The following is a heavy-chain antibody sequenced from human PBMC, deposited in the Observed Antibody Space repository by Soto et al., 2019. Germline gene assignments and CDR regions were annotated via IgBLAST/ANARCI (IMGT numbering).Heavy chain of an antibody. CDR1: GGSISSSSYY. CDR2: IYYSGGT. D-gene: IGHD6-19*01. J-gene: IGHJ6*02. Sequence: QLQLQESGPGLVMPSETLSLTCTVSGGSISSSSYYWGWIRQPPGKGLEWIGSIYYSGGTYYNPSLKSRVTISVDTSKNQFSLKLSSVTAADTAVYYCARQCSGWYNKVCGMDVWGQGTTVTVSS. CDR3: ARQCSGWYNKVCGMDV. V-gene: IGHV4-39*01.